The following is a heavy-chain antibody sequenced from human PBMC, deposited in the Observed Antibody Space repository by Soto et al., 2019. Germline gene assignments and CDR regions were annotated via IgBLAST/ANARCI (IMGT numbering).Heavy chain of an antibody. CDR2: IYYSGST. CDR1: GGSISSRNYY. D-gene: IGHD6-19*01. V-gene: IGHV4-39*01. J-gene: IGHJ4*02. Sequence: QLQLQESGPGLVKPSETLSLTCAVSGGSISSRNYYWGWIRQPPGKGLEWIGSIYYSGSTYYNPSLRSRVTMSVDTSKNQFSLKLTSVTAADTAVYYCARRDGTGWYYFVYWGQGTLVTVSS. CDR3: ARRDGTGWYYFVY.